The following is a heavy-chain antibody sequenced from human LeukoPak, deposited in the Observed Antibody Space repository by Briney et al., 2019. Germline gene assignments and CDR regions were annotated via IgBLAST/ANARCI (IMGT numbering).Heavy chain of an antibody. CDR2: MNPNGGNT. V-gene: IGHV1-8*01. CDR3: ERAASYGDHAFDY. J-gene: IGHJ4*02. CDR1: GYTFTSYD. Sequence: GASVKVSCKASGYTFTSYDINWVRQATGQGLEWMGWMNPNGGNTAYAQKLKGRVTMTRNTSISTAYMELSSLRSEDAAVYYCERAASYGDHAFDYWGQGTLVTVSS. D-gene: IGHD4-17*01.